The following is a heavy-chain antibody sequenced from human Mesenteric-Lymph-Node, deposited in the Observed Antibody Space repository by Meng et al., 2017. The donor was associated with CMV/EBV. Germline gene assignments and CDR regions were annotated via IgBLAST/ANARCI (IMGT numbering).Heavy chain of an antibody. CDR1: GYPFTTYW. CDR3: ARAVAARGGDS. D-gene: IGHD6-6*01. CDR2: IHPADSET. V-gene: IGHV5-51*01. J-gene: IGHJ4*02. Sequence: KVSCKGSGYPFTTYWIGWVRQLPGKGLEWMGVIHPADSETRYSPSFQGQVTMSADKSISTAYLQWTSLKASDSAMYYCARAVAARGGDSWGQGTLVTVSS.